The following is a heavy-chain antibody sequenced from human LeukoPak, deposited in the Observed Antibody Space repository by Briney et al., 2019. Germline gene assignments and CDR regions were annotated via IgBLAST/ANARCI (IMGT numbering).Heavy chain of an antibody. V-gene: IGHV3-33*03. CDR1: GFTFSSHG. Sequence: GGSLRLSCAASGFTFSSHGIHWVRQAPGKGLEWVAVIWYDGSEIYHVDSVQGRFTISRDNAKNSLYLQMNSLRAEDTAVYYCATSRFYLESWGQGTLVTVSS. CDR3: ATSRFYLES. J-gene: IGHJ4*02. CDR2: IWYDGSEI.